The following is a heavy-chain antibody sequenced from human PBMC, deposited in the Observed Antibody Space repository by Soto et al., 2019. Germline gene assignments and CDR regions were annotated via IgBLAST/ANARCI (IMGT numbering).Heavy chain of an antibody. Sequence: PRWSLSLSCAASGFSFSTYTMRWLRRAPGKGLEWVSAISGSGGSPSYADSVQGRFTISRDNPKKTLYLQMNSLRAEDTAVYYCAKARCTTSNCSVPDYWGQGTLVTGSS. CDR3: AKARCTTSNCSVPDY. J-gene: IGHJ4*02. V-gene: IGHV3-23*01. D-gene: IGHD2-8*01. CDR1: GFSFSTYT. CDR2: ISGSGGSP.